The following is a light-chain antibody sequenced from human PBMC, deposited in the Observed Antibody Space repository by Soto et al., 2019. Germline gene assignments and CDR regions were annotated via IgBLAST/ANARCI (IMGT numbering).Light chain of an antibody. V-gene: IGLV2-14*01. Sequence: QSALTQPASVSGSPGQSIAISCTGTSSDVGGYDQVSWYQQHPGKAPKLMIYAVSIRPSGVSNRFSSSKSGNTASLTISGLQAEDEADYYCSSYTGSGTFFGGGTKVTVL. CDR2: AVS. J-gene: IGLJ2*01. CDR1: SSDVGGYDQ. CDR3: SSYTGSGTF.